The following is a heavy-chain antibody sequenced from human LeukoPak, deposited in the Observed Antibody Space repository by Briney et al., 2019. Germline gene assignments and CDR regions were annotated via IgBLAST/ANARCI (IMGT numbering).Heavy chain of an antibody. V-gene: IGHV3-7*01. J-gene: IGHJ4*02. Sequence: GGSLRLSCAASGFTFISYWMTWVRQAPGKGLEWVANIKQDGSEKYYVDSVKGRFTISRDNAKNTLYLQMNSLRAEDTAVYYCARPLSGYSSSLGYWGQGTLVTVSS. D-gene: IGHD6-6*01. CDR1: GFTFISYW. CDR2: IKQDGSEK. CDR3: ARPLSGYSSSLGY.